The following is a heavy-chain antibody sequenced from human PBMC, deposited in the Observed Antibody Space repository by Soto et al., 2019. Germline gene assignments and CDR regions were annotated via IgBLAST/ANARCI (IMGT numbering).Heavy chain of an antibody. Sequence: SDTLSLSCTVSGGSISSSSYFWGWIRQPPGKGLEWIGSIYYSGSTYYNPSLKSRVTVSVDTSKNQFSLKLSSVTAADTAVYYCAGHPSDFWFDPWGQGTLVTVSS. CDR3: AGHPSDFWFDP. V-gene: IGHV4-39*01. CDR2: IYYSGST. J-gene: IGHJ5*02. D-gene: IGHD2-21*02. CDR1: GGSISSSSYF.